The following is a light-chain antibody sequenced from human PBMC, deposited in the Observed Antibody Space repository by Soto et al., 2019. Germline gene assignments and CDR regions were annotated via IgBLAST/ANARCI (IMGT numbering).Light chain of an antibody. CDR3: SSYTISRTYV. CDR1: SSDVGAYNF. V-gene: IGLV2-14*03. Sequence: QSALTQPASGSGSPGQSITISCTGTSSDVGAYNFVSWHQQHPGKAPKLIIYNVYDRPSGISYRFSGSKSGNTASLTISGLQGEDEADYYCSSYTISRTYVFGTGTKLTVL. CDR2: NVY. J-gene: IGLJ1*01.